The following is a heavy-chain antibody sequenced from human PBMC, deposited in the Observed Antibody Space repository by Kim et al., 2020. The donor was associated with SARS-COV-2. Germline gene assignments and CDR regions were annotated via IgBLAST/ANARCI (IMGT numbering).Heavy chain of an antibody. Sequence: ASVKVSCKTSGYIFTGYYLHWVRQAPGQGLECMAWINPNSGATNYAQKFQGRVTLARDTSISTVYMEISGLTFDDTALYYCARDMVSTIGDLDSWGQGTLVTVSS. V-gene: IGHV1-2*02. CDR2: INPNSGAT. D-gene: IGHD2-21*02. J-gene: IGHJ4*02. CDR1: GYIFTGYY. CDR3: ARDMVSTIGDLDS.